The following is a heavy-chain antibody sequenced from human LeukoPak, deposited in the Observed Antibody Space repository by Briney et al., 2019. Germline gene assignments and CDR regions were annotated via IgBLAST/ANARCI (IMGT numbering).Heavy chain of an antibody. J-gene: IGHJ4*02. D-gene: IGHD3-10*01. CDR2: ISYDGSNK. CDR1: GFTFSSYA. Sequence: GGSLRLSCAASGFTFSSYAMHWVRQAPGKGLEWVAVISYDGSNKYYADSVKGRFTISRDNSKNTLYLRMNSLRAEDTAVYYCARASDGEGYFDYWGQGTLVTVSS. CDR3: ARASDGEGYFDY. V-gene: IGHV3-30*04.